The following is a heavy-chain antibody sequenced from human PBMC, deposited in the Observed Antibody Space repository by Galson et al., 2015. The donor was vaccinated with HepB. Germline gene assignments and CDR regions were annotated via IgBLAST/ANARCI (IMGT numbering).Heavy chain of an antibody. CDR1: GFVFENYG. Sequence: SLRLSCAVSGFVFENYGVHWVRQAPGKGLEWVAVILYDGSNQHYADTVRGRFTISRDNSKNTLFLQMNHLRPEDTAIYYCARDRNAYVSGKYYMTPDYWGQGTLVTVSS. D-gene: IGHD3-10*01. J-gene: IGHJ4*02. CDR3: ARDRNAYVSGKYYMTPDY. CDR2: ILYDGSNQ. V-gene: IGHV3-30*03.